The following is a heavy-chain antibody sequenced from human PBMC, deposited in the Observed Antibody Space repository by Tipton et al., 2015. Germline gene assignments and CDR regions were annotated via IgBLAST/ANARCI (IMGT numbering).Heavy chain of an antibody. D-gene: IGHD3-22*01. CDR2: NSYSGGT. CDR1: GASIRKYY. J-gene: IGHJ4*02. V-gene: IGHV4-59*01. CDR3: ARGSDYYDRTKYFDY. Sequence: TLSLTCTVSGASIRKYYWSWIRQPPGKGLEWIGYNSYSGGTNYNPSLKSRVTMSIDTSKNQLSLTLISVTAADTAVYYCARGSDYYDRTKYFDYWGQGTLVTVSS.